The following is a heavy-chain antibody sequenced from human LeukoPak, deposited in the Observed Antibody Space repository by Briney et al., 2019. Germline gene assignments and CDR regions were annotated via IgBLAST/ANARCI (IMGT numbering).Heavy chain of an antibody. Sequence: GGSLRLSCAASGFTVSSHYMSWVPQAPGKGLEGVSVIYRGASKYYADSVKGRITISRDNSKNTLYLKMNSLGAEDTAVYYCAKAPVTSCRGAYCYPFDSWGQGTLVTVSS. CDR1: GFTVSSHY. CDR2: IYRGASK. D-gene: IGHD2-21*01. V-gene: IGHV3-66*01. J-gene: IGHJ4*02. CDR3: AKAPVTSCRGAYCYPFDS.